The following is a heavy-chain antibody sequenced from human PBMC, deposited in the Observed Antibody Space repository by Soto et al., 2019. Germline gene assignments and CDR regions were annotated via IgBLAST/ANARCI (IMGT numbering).Heavy chain of an antibody. V-gene: IGHV3-23*01. Sequence: EVHLLEFGGGLVQPGWSLRLSCAASGFTFNNYAMSWVRQAPGKGLEWVSTITGGGAGTYYADSVKGRFTISRDNSNNMLYLQMNSLRVEDTALYYCAKCFRNYAADNFDNWGQGTLVTVSS. D-gene: IGHD4-4*01. CDR3: AKCFRNYAADNFDN. CDR1: GFTFNNYA. CDR2: ITGGGAGT. J-gene: IGHJ4*02.